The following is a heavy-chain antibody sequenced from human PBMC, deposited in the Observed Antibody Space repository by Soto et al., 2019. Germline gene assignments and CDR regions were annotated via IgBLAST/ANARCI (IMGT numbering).Heavy chain of an antibody. V-gene: IGHV4-59*08. CDR1: GDFNNIYY. CDR3: ARLGGFYQAFDS. J-gene: IGHJ4*02. Sequence: PSETPSLTCTVSGDFNNIYYWGWVRQPPGKGLEWIGFSYFSGSTNYNPSLKSRVAISVDRSKNQSSLKLTSVTAADTAVYYCARLGGFYQAFDSWGQGTLVTVSS. D-gene: IGHD3-22*01. CDR2: SYFSGST.